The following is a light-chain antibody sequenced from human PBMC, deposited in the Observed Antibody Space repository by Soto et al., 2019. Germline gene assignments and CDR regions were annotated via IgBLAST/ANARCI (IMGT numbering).Light chain of an antibody. CDR3: QHYNSYSEA. CDR1: QSIDRW. Sequence: DIQVTQAPATLPASEIDRVTSTFRASQSIDRWLAWYQQRPGKAPKILIYHASSLETGVPSRFSGSGSGTEFTLTISSLQPEDFATYYCQHYNSYSEAFGQGTKVDIK. CDR2: HAS. J-gene: IGKJ1*01. V-gene: IGKV1-5*01.